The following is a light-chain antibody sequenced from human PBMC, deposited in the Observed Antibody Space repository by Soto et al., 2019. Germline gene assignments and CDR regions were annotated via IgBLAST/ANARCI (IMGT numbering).Light chain of an antibody. V-gene: IGLV1-44*01. CDR3: AAWDDSLNGVI. J-gene: IGLJ2*01. CDR1: SSNIGSHT. Sequence: QSVLTQPPSASGTPGLRITISCSGSSSNIGSHTVNWHQQVPGTAPKLLIYSNNERPSGVPDRFSGSKSGTSASLAISGLQSGDEADYYCAAWDDSLNGVIFGGGTNLTVL. CDR2: SNN.